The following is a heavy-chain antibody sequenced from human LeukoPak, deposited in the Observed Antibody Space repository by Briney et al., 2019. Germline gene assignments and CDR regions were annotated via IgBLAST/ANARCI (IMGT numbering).Heavy chain of an antibody. CDR1: RFTFSNYA. J-gene: IGHJ5*02. Sequence: GGSLRLSCAASRFTFSNYAMSWVRQAPGKGLEWVSTISGSGGNTYYADSVKGRFTISRDNSKNTLYLQMNSLRAEDTAVYYCAKAGRGLLLQNWFDPWGQGTLVTVSS. CDR2: ISGSGGNT. V-gene: IGHV3-23*01. CDR3: AKAGRGLLLQNWFDP. D-gene: IGHD3-22*01.